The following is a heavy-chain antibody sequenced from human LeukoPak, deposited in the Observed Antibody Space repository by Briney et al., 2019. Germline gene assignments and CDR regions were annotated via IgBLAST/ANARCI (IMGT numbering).Heavy chain of an antibody. CDR1: GGSINSGDFY. CDR2: IYYSGSA. Sequence: SQTLSLTCTVSGGSINSGDFYWSCIRQPPGKGLEWIGYIYYSGSAFYNASLKSRVTISVDTSKNQFTLKLSSVTAADTAVYYCARDLSSRRFDYWGQGTLVTVSS. CDR3: ARDLSSRRFDY. V-gene: IGHV4-30-4*08. J-gene: IGHJ4*02.